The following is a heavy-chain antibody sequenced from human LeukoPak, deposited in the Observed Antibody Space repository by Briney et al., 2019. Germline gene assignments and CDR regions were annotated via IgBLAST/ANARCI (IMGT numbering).Heavy chain of an antibody. J-gene: IGHJ4*02. CDR1: GGSFSGYY. CDR2: INHSGST. CDR3: ARDDYYDSSGYQNSHFDY. V-gene: IGHV4-34*01. D-gene: IGHD3-22*01. Sequence: SETLSLTCAVYGGSFSGYYWSRIRQPPGKGLEWIGEINHSGSTNYNPSLKSRVTISVDTSKNQFSLKLSSVTAADTAVYYCARDDYYDSSGYQNSHFDYWGQGTLVTVSS.